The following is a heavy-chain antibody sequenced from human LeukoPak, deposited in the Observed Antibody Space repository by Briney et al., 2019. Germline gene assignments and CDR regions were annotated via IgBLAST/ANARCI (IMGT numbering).Heavy chain of an antibody. CDR3: ATRIAAAGTDPYAFDI. D-gene: IGHD6-13*01. CDR1: GGTFSSYA. Sequence: SVKVSCKASGGTFSSYAISRVRQAPGQGLEWMGGIIPIFGTANYAQKFQGRVTITADESTSTAYMELSSLRSEDTAVYYCATRIAAAGTDPYAFDIWGQGTMVTVSS. J-gene: IGHJ3*02. CDR2: IIPIFGTA. V-gene: IGHV1-69*13.